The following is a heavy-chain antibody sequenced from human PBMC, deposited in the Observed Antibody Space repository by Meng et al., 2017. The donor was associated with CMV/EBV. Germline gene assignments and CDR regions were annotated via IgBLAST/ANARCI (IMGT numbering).Heavy chain of an antibody. Sequence: GESLKISCAASGFTFSDYYMSWIRQAPGKGLEWVSYISSSGSTIYYADSVKGRFTISRDNAKNSLYLQTNSLRAEDTAVYYCARDLDIVVVPAAYAEGDYGMDVWGQGTTVTVSS. V-gene: IGHV3-11*01. CDR3: ARDLDIVVVPAAYAEGDYGMDV. CDR2: ISSSGSTI. D-gene: IGHD2-2*03. CDR1: GFTFSDYY. J-gene: IGHJ6*02.